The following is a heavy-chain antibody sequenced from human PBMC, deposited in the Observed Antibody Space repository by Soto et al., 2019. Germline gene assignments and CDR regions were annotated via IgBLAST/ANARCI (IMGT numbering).Heavy chain of an antibody. CDR1: GFTFSYG. D-gene: IGHD2-15*01. V-gene: IGHV3-30*18. J-gene: IGHJ4*02. CDR3: AKLVIGYCSGNTCDDY. Sequence: MQLLESGGGLIQPGGSLRLSCAASGFTFSYGIHWLRQAPGKGLEWVAYISYDSSNKFYGDSVKGRFTLSRDNSKNTQFLQMNSLRAEDTAVYYCAKLVIGYCSGNTCDDYWGQGTLVAVSS. CDR2: ISYDSSNK.